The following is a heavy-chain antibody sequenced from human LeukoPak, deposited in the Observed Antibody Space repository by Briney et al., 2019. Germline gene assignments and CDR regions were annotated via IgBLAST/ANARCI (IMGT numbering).Heavy chain of an antibody. D-gene: IGHD6-6*01. CDR3: AREGIRPHYFDY. CDR2: IYYSGST. V-gene: IGHV4-59*01. CDR1: GGSISSYY. J-gene: IGHJ4*02. Sequence: SETLSLTCTVSGGSISSYYWSWIRQPPGKGLEWIGYIYYSGSTNYNPSLKSRVTISVDTSKNQFSLKLSSVTAADTAVYYCAREGIRPHYFDYWGQGTLVTVSS.